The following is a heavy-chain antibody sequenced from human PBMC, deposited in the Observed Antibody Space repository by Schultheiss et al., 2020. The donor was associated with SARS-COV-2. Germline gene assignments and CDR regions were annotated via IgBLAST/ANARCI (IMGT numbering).Heavy chain of an antibody. J-gene: IGHJ3*02. Sequence: SQTLSLTCAVYGGSFSGYYWSWIRQPPGKGLEWIGYIYYSGSTYYNPSLKSRVTISFDTSNNQLSLKLSSVTAADTAVYYCARDNIVVVPAAMGGDDAFDIWGQGTMVTVSS. CDR2: IYYSGST. V-gene: IGHV4-59*01. D-gene: IGHD2-2*01. CDR3: ARDNIVVVPAAMGGDDAFDI. CDR1: GGSFSGYY.